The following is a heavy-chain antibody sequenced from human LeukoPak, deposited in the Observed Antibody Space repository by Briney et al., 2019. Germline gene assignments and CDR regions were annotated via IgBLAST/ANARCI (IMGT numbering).Heavy chain of an antibody. Sequence: SETLSLTCTVSGGSLSSGRYYWGWIRQPPRQGLEWIGRVYYSGSTSYNPSVGTRITVSIDASKNQFSLKLRSVTAADTAVYYCARLNEGRDYGDNRRDYWGQGTLVTVSS. J-gene: IGHJ4*02. CDR1: GGSLSSGRYY. CDR2: VYYSGST. CDR3: ARLNEGRDYGDNRRDY. V-gene: IGHV4-39*01. D-gene: IGHD4-17*01.